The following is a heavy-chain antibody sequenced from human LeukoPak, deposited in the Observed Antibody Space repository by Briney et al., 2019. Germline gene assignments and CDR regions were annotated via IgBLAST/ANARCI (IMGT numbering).Heavy chain of an antibody. D-gene: IGHD2-21*02. CDR2: VYHSGPT. Sequence: SETVSLTCTISGASITSTNWWSWLRQSPGRGLEWIGEVYHSGPTNYNPSLKSRVTISLDRSTNYFSLKMTSMTAADTAVYYCARDPGMVTKANRFDPWGQGTLVTVSS. CDR3: ARDPGMVTKANRFDP. V-gene: IGHV4-4*02. J-gene: IGHJ5*02. CDR1: GASITSTNW.